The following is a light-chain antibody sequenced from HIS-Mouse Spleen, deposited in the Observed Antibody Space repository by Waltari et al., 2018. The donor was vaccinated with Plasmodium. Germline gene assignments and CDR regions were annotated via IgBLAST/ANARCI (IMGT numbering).Light chain of an antibody. Sequence: SYELTQPPSVSVSPGPTASIPCSGDKLGDKYACWYQQKQGQSPVLVIYQDSKRPSGIPERFSGSNSGNTATLTISGTQAMDEADYYCQAWDSSTVVFGGGTKLTVL. CDR1: KLGDKY. J-gene: IGLJ2*01. V-gene: IGLV3-1*01. CDR2: QDS. CDR3: QAWDSSTVV.